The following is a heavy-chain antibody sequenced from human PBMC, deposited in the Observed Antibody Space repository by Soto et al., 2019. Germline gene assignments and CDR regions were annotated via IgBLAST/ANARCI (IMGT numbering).Heavy chain of an antibody. V-gene: IGHV1-2*02. D-gene: IGHD6-6*01. Sequence: QVQLVQSGAEVKKPGASVKVSCKASGYTFTGYYMHWVRQAPGQGPEWMGWINPNSGGTTYAQKFQGRVTGTRDTSISTAYMELSSLRSDDTAVYYWARGGSSSLDYWGQGTLVTVSS. CDR2: INPNSGGT. CDR3: ARGGSSSLDY. J-gene: IGHJ4*02. CDR1: GYTFTGYY.